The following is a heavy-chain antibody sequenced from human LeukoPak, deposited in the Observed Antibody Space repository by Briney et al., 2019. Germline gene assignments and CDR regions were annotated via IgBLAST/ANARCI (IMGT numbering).Heavy chain of an antibody. Sequence: PGGSLRLSCAASGFTFSSYAMSWVRQAPGKGLEWVSAITATSSNTYDADSVQGRFIISRDNSKNTLYLQLTSLRAEDTALYYCARDRGRNSFDYWGQGTLVSVSS. CDR2: ITATSSNT. V-gene: IGHV3-23*01. D-gene: IGHD1-14*01. J-gene: IGHJ4*02. CDR3: ARDRGRNSFDY. CDR1: GFTFSSYA.